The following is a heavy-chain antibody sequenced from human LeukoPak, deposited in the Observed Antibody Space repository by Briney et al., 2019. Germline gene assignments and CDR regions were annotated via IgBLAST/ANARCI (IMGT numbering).Heavy chain of an antibody. Sequence: GGSLRLSCAASGFTFSSYAMSWVRQAPGKGLEWVSAISGSGGSTYYADSVKGRFTISRDNSKNTLYLQMNSLRAEDTAVYYCAKEVAIVVVTAPLFDYWGQGTLVTVSS. J-gene: IGHJ4*02. D-gene: IGHD2-21*02. V-gene: IGHV3-23*01. CDR3: AKEVAIVVVTAPLFDY. CDR1: GFTFSSYA. CDR2: ISGSGGST.